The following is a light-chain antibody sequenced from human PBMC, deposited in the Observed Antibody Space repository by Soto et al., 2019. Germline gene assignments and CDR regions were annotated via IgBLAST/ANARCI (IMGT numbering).Light chain of an antibody. J-gene: IGKJ1*01. V-gene: IGKV3-11*01. CDR2: QTS. CDR1: QYINTR. CDR3: HQRQSWPRT. Sequence: EIVFTQSPATLSSCPGDRVTLSCRASQYINTRLAWYQHRPGQAPRLLIYQTSIRAAGIPARFSASGSGTDFTLTISDXQPEDFALYYCHQRQSWPRTFGQGTKVDIK.